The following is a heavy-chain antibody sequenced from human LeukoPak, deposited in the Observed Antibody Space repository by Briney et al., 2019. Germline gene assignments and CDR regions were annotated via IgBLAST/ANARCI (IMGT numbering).Heavy chain of an antibody. CDR1: GFTFSTYA. D-gene: IGHD6-19*01. V-gene: IGHV3-64D*06. CDR3: VKVSSSGWHEGDYFDH. Sequence: GGSLRLSCSASGFTFSTYAMHWVRQAPGKGLEYVSAISSNGGSTYFADSVKARFSISRDNSKNTLDLQMSSLRAEDTAVYYCVKVSSSGWHEGDYFDHWGQGTLVTVSS. CDR2: ISSNGGST. J-gene: IGHJ4*02.